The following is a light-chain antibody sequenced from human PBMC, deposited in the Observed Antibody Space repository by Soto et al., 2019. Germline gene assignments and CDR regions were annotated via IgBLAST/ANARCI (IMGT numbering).Light chain of an antibody. CDR1: SSNIGAGYD. Sequence: QSVLAQPPSVSGALGQRVTISCTGSSSNIGAGYDVHWYQQIPGTAPKLLIYANSFRPSGVPDRLSGSKSGTSASLAITGLQAEDEADYYCQSYDSSLSGYVFGTGTKVTVL. J-gene: IGLJ1*01. CDR2: ANS. CDR3: QSYDSSLSGYV. V-gene: IGLV1-40*01.